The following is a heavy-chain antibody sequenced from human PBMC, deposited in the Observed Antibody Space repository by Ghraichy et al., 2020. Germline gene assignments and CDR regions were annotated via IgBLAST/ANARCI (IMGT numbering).Heavy chain of an antibody. J-gene: IGHJ4*02. CDR1: GYTFTSYG. Sequence: ASVKVSCKASGYTFTSYGISWVRQAPGQGLEWMGWISAYNYNTNYAQKLQGRVTMTTDTSTSTAYMELRSLRSDDTAVYYCARDIRYSSGWYRIDYWGQGTLVTVSS. CDR2: ISAYNYNT. CDR3: ARDIRYSSGWYRIDY. V-gene: IGHV1-18*01. D-gene: IGHD6-19*01.